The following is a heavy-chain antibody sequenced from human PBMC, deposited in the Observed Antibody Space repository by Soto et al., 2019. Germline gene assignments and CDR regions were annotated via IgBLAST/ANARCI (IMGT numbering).Heavy chain of an antibody. CDR2: IYSCGST. J-gene: IGHJ6*03. V-gene: IGHV3-66*01. CDR1: GFTLSSNY. CDR3: ARAGTMYYYCSYMDV. D-gene: IGHD1-1*01. Sequence: PGGSLSLSCAASGFTLSSNYMSWVRQAPGKGLEWASVIYSCGSTYYADSVKGRFTISRNNSKNTLYLQMNSLRAEDTAVYYCARAGTMYYYCSYMDVWGKGTTVTVSS.